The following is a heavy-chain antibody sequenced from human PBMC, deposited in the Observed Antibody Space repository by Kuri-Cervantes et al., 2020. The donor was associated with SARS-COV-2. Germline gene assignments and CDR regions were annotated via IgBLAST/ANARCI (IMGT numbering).Heavy chain of an antibody. CDR2: IKHDGGEE. Sequence: GESLKISCAASGFTFSSYGMHWVRQAPGKGLEWVADIKHDGGEEYYVDSVKGRFTISRDNAKNSLYSRMHSLRAEDTAVYYCARDMQILTGHYYLNFDYWGQGTLVTVSS. CDR3: ARDMQILTGHYYLNFDY. CDR1: GFTFSSYG. V-gene: IGHV3-7*05. J-gene: IGHJ4*02. D-gene: IGHD3-9*01.